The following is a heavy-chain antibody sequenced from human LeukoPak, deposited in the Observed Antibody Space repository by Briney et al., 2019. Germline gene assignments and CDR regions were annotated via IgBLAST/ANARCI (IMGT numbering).Heavy chain of an antibody. Sequence: GGSLRLSCAVSGITLSNYGMSWVRQAPGKGLEWDAGISGSGGSTNYADSVKGRFTISRDSPKNTLFLQMNSLRAEDTAVYFCAKRGVVIRVILVGFHREAYYFDSWGQGALVTVSS. CDR2: ISGSGGST. J-gene: IGHJ4*02. V-gene: IGHV3-23*01. D-gene: IGHD2-21*01. CDR3: AKRGVVIRVILVGFHREAYYFDS. CDR1: GITLSNYG.